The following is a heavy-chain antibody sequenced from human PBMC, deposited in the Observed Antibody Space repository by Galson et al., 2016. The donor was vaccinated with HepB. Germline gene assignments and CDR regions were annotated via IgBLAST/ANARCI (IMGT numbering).Heavy chain of an antibody. CDR3: ASRRYPYGMDV. CDR1: GVSISSSHW. D-gene: IGHD1-14*01. V-gene: IGHV4-4*02. CDR2: IYTTGRT. J-gene: IGHJ6*02. Sequence: LSLTCAVSGVSISSSHWWTWVRQPPGKGLEWIGYIYTTGRTSYNPSLKSRVTISIDTSKSQFSLRLNSVTAADTAVYYCASRRYPYGMDVWGQGTTVIVSS.